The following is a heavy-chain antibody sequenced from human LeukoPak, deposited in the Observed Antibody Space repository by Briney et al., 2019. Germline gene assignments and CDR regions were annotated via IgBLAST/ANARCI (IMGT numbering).Heavy chain of an antibody. CDR3: AKDSSADDSSGYSYYFDY. J-gene: IGHJ4*01. Sequence: ASVKVSCKVSGYTLTELSMHWVRQAPGKGLEWMGGFDPEDGETIYAQKFQGRVTMTEDTSTDTAYMELSSLRAEDTAVYYCAKDSSADDSSGYSYYFDYWGQGTLVTVSS. CDR2: FDPEDGET. V-gene: IGHV1-24*01. CDR1: GYTLTELS. D-gene: IGHD3-22*01.